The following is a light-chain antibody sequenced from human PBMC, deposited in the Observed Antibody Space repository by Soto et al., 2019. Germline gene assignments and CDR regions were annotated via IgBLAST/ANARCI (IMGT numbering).Light chain of an antibody. CDR2: EVS. V-gene: IGLV2-14*01. CDR1: SSDVGGYNY. J-gene: IGLJ1*01. CDR3: SSYTSSSTYV. Sequence: QYALTQPASVSWSPGQSITISCTGTSSDVGGYNYVSWYQQHPGKAPKLMIYEVSNRPSGASNRFSGSKSGNTASLTSSGLQAEDEAEYYCSSYTSSSTYVFGTGTKVTVL.